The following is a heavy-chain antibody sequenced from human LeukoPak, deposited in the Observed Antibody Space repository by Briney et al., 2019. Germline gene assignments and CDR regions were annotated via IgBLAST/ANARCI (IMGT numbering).Heavy chain of an antibody. Sequence: GGSLRLSCAASGFTLNNNYMNWVRQAPGKGLEWVSVLYSGGSTSYADSVKGRFTISRDNSKNTLYLQMNSLRAEDTAVYYCARVYYGSGVTHGFDIWGQGTMVTVSS. CDR3: ARVYYGSGVTHGFDI. V-gene: IGHV3-66*01. D-gene: IGHD3-10*01. CDR1: GFTLNNNY. CDR2: LYSGGST. J-gene: IGHJ3*02.